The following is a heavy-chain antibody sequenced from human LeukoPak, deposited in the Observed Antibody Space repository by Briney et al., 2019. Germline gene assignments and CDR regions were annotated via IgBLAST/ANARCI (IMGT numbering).Heavy chain of an antibody. CDR3: ARIVSAAKGWFDP. V-gene: IGHV1-2*02. D-gene: IGHD2-2*01. Sequence: ASVKVSCKASGGTFSSYAISWVRQAPGQGLEWMGWINPNSGDTNYAQKFQGRVTMTRDTSISTAYMELSRLRSDDTAVYYCARIVSAAKGWFDPWGQGTLVTVSA. CDR1: GGTFSSYA. CDR2: INPNSGDT. J-gene: IGHJ5*02.